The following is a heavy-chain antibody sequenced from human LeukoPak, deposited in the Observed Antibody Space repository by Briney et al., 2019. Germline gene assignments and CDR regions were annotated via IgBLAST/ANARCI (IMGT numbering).Heavy chain of an antibody. CDR2: INWSGGST. Sequence: GGSLRLSCAASGFNFDDYGMNWVRQAPGKGLEWVSGINWSGGSTGYADSVKGRFTISRDNAKNSLYLQMDSLRAEDTALYYCARVRVVWDLDDAFDIWGQGTLVTVSS. D-gene: IGHD1-26*01. CDR3: ARVRVVWDLDDAFDI. V-gene: IGHV3-20*04. J-gene: IGHJ3*02. CDR1: GFNFDDYG.